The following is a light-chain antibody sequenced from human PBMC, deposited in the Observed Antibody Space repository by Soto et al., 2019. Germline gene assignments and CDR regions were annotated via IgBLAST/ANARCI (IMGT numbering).Light chain of an antibody. V-gene: IGKV1-5*01. Sequence: DIQMTQSPSTLSASVGDRVTITCRASQSISSWLAWYQQKPGKAPKLLIYDASSLESGVPSRFSGSESGTEFTLTISSLQPDDFATYYCQQYYSYLLTFGQGTKLEIK. CDR2: DAS. CDR1: QSISSW. J-gene: IGKJ2*01. CDR3: QQYYSYLLT.